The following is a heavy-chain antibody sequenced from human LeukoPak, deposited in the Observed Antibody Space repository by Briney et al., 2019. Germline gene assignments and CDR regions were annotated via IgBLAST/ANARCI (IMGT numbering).Heavy chain of an antibody. CDR3: ARAGGPSDFWSGKFTPYYFDY. J-gene: IGHJ4*02. CDR1: GGTFSSYA. CDR2: IIPIFGTA. V-gene: IGHV1-69*13. Sequence: SVKVSCKASGGTFSSYAISWVRQAPGQGLEWMGGIIPIFGTANYAQKFQGRVTITADESTSTAYMELSSLRSEDTAVYYCARAGGPSDFWSGKFTPYYFDYWGQGTLVTVSS. D-gene: IGHD3-3*01.